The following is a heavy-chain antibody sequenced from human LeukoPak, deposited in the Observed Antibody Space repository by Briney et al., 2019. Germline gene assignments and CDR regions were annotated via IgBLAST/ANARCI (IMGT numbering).Heavy chain of an antibody. V-gene: IGHV1-2*02. CDR2: VNSNSGGT. CDR1: GYRFSDYY. D-gene: IGHD6-19*01. CDR3: ARDFGDSAVGYSSGWFYY. J-gene: IGHJ4*02. Sequence: ASVKVSCKTSGYRFSDYYMHWARQAPGQGLEWMGWVNSNSGGTHYAQKFEGRVTMTRDTSISTAYMELSRLRSDDTAVYYCARDFGDSAVGYSSGWFYYWGQGTLVTVSS.